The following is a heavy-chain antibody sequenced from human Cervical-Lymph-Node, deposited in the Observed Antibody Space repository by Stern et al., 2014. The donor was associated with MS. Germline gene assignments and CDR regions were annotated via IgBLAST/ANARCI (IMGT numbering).Heavy chain of an antibody. CDR2: INSDSGDT. CDR3: ARGGLSDSLWFGESGSGYNWFDS. V-gene: IGHV1-2*06. D-gene: IGHD3-10*01. J-gene: IGHJ5*01. CDR1: GYTFTGFY. Sequence: QVQLLQPGAEVKKPGASVKVSCKASGYTFTGFYIHWVRQAPGQGLEWMGRINSDSGDTNYAQNFQGGVTMTRDTSVSTAYLELSGLRSDDSAVYFCARGGLSDSLWFGESGSGYNWFDSWGQGTLVTVSS.